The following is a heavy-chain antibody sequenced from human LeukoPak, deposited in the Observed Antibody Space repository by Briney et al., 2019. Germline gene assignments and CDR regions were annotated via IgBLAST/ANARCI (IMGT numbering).Heavy chain of an antibody. J-gene: IGHJ4*02. CDR3: AKDSKGPAF. D-gene: IGHD2-15*01. CDR2: IYSGGGT. Sequence: PGGSLRLSCAASGFTFSSYGMHWVRQAPGKGLEYISVIYSGGGTFYSGSVRGRFTISRDDSKNTLYLQMNSLRADDTAVYYCAKDSKGPAFWGQGTLVIVSS. V-gene: IGHV3-NL1*01. CDR1: GFTFSSYG.